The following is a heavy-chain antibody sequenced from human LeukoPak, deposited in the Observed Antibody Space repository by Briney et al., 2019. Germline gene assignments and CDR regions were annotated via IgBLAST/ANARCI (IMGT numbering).Heavy chain of an antibody. CDR1: GFTFSSYE. CDR3: ARPSRPYRSTEYFQH. J-gene: IGHJ1*01. D-gene: IGHD6-13*01. CDR2: ISSSGSTI. V-gene: IGHV3-48*03. Sequence: PGGSLRLSCAASGFTFSSYEMNWVRQVPGKGLEWISYISSSGSTIYYADSVKGRFTISRDNAKNSLYLQMNSLRAEDTAVYYCARPSRPYRSTEYFQHWGQGNLVIVSS.